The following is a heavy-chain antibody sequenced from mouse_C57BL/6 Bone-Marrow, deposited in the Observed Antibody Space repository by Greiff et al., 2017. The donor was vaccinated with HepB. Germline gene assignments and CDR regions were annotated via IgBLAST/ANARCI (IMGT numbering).Heavy chain of an antibody. CDR2: FYPGSGSI. V-gene: IGHV1-62-2*01. Sequence: QVHVKQSGAELVKPGASVKLSCKASSYTFTEYTIHWVKQRSGQGLEWIGWFYPGSGSIKYNEKFKDKATLTADKSSSTVYMELSRLTSEDSAVYFCARHEEYDYDGAWFAYWGQGTLVTVSA. J-gene: IGHJ3*01. D-gene: IGHD2-4*01. CDR1: SYTFTEYT. CDR3: ARHEEYDYDGAWFAY.